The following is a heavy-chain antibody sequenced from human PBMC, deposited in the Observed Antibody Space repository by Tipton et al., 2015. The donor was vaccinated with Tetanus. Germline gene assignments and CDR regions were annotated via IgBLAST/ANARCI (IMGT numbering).Heavy chain of an antibody. D-gene: IGHD6-13*01. J-gene: IGHJ4*02. CDR1: GFTFGSNP. Sequence: SLRLSCAASGFTFGSNPMTWVRQAPGKGLEWVSSISGSGGSTYYADSVKGRSTISRDNSKNTLYLQMNSLRAEDTAVYYCAKEGLSAFDYWGQGTLVSVSS. CDR2: ISGSGGST. V-gene: IGHV3-23*01. CDR3: AKEGLSAFDY.